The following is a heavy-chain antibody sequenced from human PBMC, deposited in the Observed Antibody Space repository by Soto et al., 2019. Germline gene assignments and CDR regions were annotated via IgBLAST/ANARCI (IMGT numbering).Heavy chain of an antibody. CDR1: GFTFSSYA. D-gene: IGHD3-10*01. CDR3: ARDRLLWFGEFPLLSGGMDV. V-gene: IGHV3-30-3*01. J-gene: IGHJ6*02. Sequence: PGGSLRLSCAVSGFTFSSYAMHWVRQAPGKGLEWVAVISYDGSNKYYADSVKGRFTISRDNSKNTLYLQMNSLRAEDTAVYYCARDRLLWFGEFPLLSGGMDVWGQGTTVTVSS. CDR2: ISYDGSNK.